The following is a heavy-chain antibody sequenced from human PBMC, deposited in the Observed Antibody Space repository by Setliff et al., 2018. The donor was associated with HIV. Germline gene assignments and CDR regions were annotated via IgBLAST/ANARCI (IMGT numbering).Heavy chain of an antibody. CDR3: ARDGTRLLAAMDV. V-gene: IGHV3-21*01. Sequence: PGGSLRLSCVASGFTLSTYSMNWVRQAPGKGLEWVSSITTDSSYIFDADSVKGRFTISRDNAQNSLYLQMNNLRVEDTAVYYCARDGTRLLAAMDVWGKGTTVTRLL. CDR2: ITTDSSYI. CDR1: GFTLSTYS. J-gene: IGHJ6*03.